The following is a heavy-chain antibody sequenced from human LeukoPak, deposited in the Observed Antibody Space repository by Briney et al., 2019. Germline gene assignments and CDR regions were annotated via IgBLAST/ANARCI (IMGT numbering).Heavy chain of an antibody. D-gene: IGHD3-22*01. Sequence: SETLSLTCTVSGGSISSSSYYWGWIRQPPGKGLEWIGSIYYSGSTYYNPSLKSRVTISVDTSKNQFSLKLSSVTAADTAVYYCARADYYDSSGYPSWGQGTLVTVSS. CDR2: IYYSGST. CDR3: ARADYYDSSGYPS. V-gene: IGHV4-39*07. CDR1: GGSISSSSYY. J-gene: IGHJ4*02.